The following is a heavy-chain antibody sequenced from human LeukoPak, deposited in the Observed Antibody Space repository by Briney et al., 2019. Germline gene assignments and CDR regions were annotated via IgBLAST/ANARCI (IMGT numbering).Heavy chain of an antibody. J-gene: IGHJ6*03. V-gene: IGHV3-48*01. Sequence: GGSLRLSCATSGFTFSTYSMNWLRQAPGKGLEWVSYISSDSITIYYADSVKGRFAISRDNAKNSLYLQMNSLRGEDTAVYYCVKARTNYYMDVWGTGTTVTVSS. CDR2: ISSDSITI. CDR3: VKARTNYYMDV. CDR1: GFTFSTYS.